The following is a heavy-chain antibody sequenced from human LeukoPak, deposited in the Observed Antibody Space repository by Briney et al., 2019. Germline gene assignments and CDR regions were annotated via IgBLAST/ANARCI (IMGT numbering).Heavy chain of an antibody. J-gene: IGHJ3*02. CDR1: GGSISSSNW. D-gene: IGHD1-26*01. V-gene: IGHV4-4*02. CDR3: ARDVSGSSTFDAFDI. CDR2: IYHSGST. Sequence: SETLSLTCAVSGGSISSSNWWGWVRQPPGKGLECIGEIYHSGSTNYNLSLKSRVTISVDKSKNQFSLKLSSVTAADTAVYYCARDVSGSSTFDAFDIWGQGTMVTVSS.